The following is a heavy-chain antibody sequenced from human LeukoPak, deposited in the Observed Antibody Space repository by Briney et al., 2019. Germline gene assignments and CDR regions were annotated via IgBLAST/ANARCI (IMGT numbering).Heavy chain of an antibody. CDR2: ISAYNGNT. CDR3: AREGGMYYDSSGYLAFDY. J-gene: IGHJ4*02. CDR1: GYTFTSYG. V-gene: IGHV1-18*01. Sequence: ASVKVSCKASGYTFTSYGISWVRQAPGQGLGWMGWISAYNGNTNYAQKLQGRVTMTTDTSTSTAYMELRSLRSDDTAVYYCAREGGMYYDSSGYLAFDYWGQGTLVTVSS. D-gene: IGHD3-22*01.